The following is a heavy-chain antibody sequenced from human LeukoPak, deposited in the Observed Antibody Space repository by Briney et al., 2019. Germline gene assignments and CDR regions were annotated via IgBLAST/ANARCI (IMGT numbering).Heavy chain of an antibody. CDR2: IYYSGST. D-gene: IGHD2-15*01. CDR3: ARPELGVVAH. V-gene: IGHV4-59*08. J-gene: IGHJ4*02. Sequence: PSETLSLTWTVSGGSISSYYWSWIRQPPGKGLEWVGYIYYSGSTNYNPSLKSRVTISVDTSKNQFSLTLSSVTAADTAVYYCARPELGVVAHWGQGTLVTVSS. CDR1: GGSISSYY.